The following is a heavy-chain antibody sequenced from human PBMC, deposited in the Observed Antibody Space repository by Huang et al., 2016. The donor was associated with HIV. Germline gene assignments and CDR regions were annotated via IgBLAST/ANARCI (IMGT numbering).Heavy chain of an antibody. J-gene: IGHJ4*02. CDR3: ARSAYGDLDY. D-gene: IGHD4-17*01. CDR2: MNPNTGNT. V-gene: IGHV1-8*02. CDR1: GYTFTNYD. Sequence: QVHLVQSGAEVKKPGASVKVYCKASGYTFTNYDINWVRQAPGRGLEGMGWMNPNTGNTGFAQSFQGRVTMTRKTSITPAYMELTSLTSEDTAVYYCARSAYGDLDYWGLGTLVIVSS.